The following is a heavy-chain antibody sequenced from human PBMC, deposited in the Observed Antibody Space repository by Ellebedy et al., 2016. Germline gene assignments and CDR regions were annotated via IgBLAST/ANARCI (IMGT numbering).Heavy chain of an antibody. CDR3: ARDKTGVGPPIGSGSYTYGMDV. CDR1: GGSISSGGYY. CDR2: IYYSGST. V-gene: IGHV4-31*03. D-gene: IGHD3-10*01. J-gene: IGHJ6*02. Sequence: SETLSLTXTVSGGSISSGGYYWSWIRQHPGKGLEWIGYIYYSGSTYYNPSLKSRVTISVDTSKNQFSLKLSSVTAADTAVYYCARDKTGVGPPIGSGSYTYGMDVWGQGTTVTVSS.